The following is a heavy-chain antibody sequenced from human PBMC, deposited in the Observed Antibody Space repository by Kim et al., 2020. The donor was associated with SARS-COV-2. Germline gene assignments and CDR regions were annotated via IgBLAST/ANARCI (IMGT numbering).Heavy chain of an antibody. CDR2: ISSSSSYT. CDR1: GFTFSSYS. V-gene: IGHV3-21*01. Sequence: GGSLRLSCAASGFTFSSYSMNWVRQAPGKGLEWVSSISSSSSYTYYADSVKGRFTISRDNAKNSLYLQMNSLRAEDTAVYYCARDPTAVNEYFDYWGQGT. CDR3: ARDPTAVNEYFDY. J-gene: IGHJ4*02.